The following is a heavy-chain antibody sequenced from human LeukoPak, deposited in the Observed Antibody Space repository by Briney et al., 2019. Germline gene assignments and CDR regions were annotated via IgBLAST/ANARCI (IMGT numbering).Heavy chain of an antibody. Sequence: PSETLSLTCTVSGGSISSYYWSWIRQPPGKGLEWIGYIYYSGSTNYNPSLKSRVTISVDTSKNQFSLKLSSVTAADTVVYYCARAKNHYDSSGYYTVAFDIWGQGTMVTVSS. V-gene: IGHV4-59*01. CDR3: ARAKNHYDSSGYYTVAFDI. CDR2: IYYSGST. D-gene: IGHD3-22*01. CDR1: GGSISSYY. J-gene: IGHJ3*02.